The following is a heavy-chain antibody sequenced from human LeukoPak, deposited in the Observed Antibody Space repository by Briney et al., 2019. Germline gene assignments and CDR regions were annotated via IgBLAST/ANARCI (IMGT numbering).Heavy chain of an antibody. D-gene: IGHD7-27*01. CDR3: AKETGMPANYYFDY. V-gene: IGHV3-30-3*01. Sequence: PGRSLRLSCAASGFTFSSYAMHWVRQAPGKGLEWVAVISYDGSNKYYADSVKGRFTISRDNSKNTLYLQMNSLRAEDTAVYYCAKETGMPANYYFDYWGQGTLVTVSS. CDR2: ISYDGSNK. J-gene: IGHJ4*02. CDR1: GFTFSSYA.